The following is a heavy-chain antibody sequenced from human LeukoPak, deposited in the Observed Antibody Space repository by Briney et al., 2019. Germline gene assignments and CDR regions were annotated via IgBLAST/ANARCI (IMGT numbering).Heavy chain of an antibody. D-gene: IGHD2-2*01. CDR2: INPNSGGT. V-gene: IGHV1-2*02. J-gene: IGHJ5*02. Sequence: ASVKVSCKVSGYTFTGYYMHWVRQAPGQGLEWMGWINPNSGGTNYAQKFQGRVTMTRDTSISTAYMELSRLRSDDTAVYYCARDQVPAAMDPDWFDPWGQGTLVTVSS. CDR1: GYTFTGYY. CDR3: ARDQVPAAMDPDWFDP.